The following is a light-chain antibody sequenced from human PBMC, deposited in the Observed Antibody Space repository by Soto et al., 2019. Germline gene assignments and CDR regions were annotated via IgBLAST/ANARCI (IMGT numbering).Light chain of an antibody. Sequence: EIVLTQAPGTLSLSPGERATLSCRASQSVSSSYLARYQQKPGQAPRLLIYGASSRATGIPDRFSGSGSETDFTLTISRLEPEGFAVYYCQQYGSSPYTFGQGTKLEIK. CDR1: QSVSSSY. J-gene: IGKJ2*01. CDR3: QQYGSSPYT. CDR2: GAS. V-gene: IGKV3-20*01.